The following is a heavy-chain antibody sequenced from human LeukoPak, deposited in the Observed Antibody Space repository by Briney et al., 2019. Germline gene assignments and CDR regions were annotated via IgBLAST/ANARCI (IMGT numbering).Heavy chain of an antibody. V-gene: IGHV3-20*04. CDR3: ARDKIVGATFLDY. Sequence: GGSLRLSCAASEFIFEDYGMYWVRHVPGKGLEWVSAINWNGDSTGYADSVKGRFTISRDNAKNSLYLQMHTLRAEDTAVYYCARDKIVGATFLDYWGQGTLVTVSS. D-gene: IGHD1-26*01. J-gene: IGHJ4*02. CDR2: INWNGDST. CDR1: EFIFEDYG.